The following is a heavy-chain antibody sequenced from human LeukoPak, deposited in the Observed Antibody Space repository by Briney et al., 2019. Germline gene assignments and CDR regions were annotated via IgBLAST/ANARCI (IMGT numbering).Heavy chain of an antibody. D-gene: IGHD3-22*01. J-gene: IGHJ3*02. CDR2: ISGSGGST. Sequence: GGSLRLSCAASGFTFSSYAMSWVRQAPGKGWEWVSAISGSGGSTYYADSVKGRFTISRDNSKNTLYLQMNSLRAEDTAVYYRAKVSSGYSAFDIWGQGTMVTVSS. CDR3: AKVSSGYSAFDI. CDR1: GFTFSSYA. V-gene: IGHV3-23*01.